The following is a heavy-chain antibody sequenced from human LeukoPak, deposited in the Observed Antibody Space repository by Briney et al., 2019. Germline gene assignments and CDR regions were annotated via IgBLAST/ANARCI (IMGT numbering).Heavy chain of an antibody. Sequence: PGGSLRLSCAASGFTVSNNYMSWVRQAPGKGLEWVSSISSSSSYIYYADSVKGRFTISRDNAKNSLYLQMNSLRAEDTAVYYCAKDGWVGITMVRGVIILGWHYFDYWGQGTLVTVSS. CDR2: ISSSSSYI. CDR1: GFTVSNNY. V-gene: IGHV3-21*01. J-gene: IGHJ4*02. D-gene: IGHD3-10*01. CDR3: AKDGWVGITMVRGVIILGWHYFDY.